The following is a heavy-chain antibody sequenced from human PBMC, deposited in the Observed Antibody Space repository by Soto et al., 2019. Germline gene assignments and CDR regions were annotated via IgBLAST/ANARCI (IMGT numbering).Heavy chain of an antibody. CDR2: ISYDGSNK. CDR3: AKDSVRATTAPRDY. Sequence: QVQLVESGGGVVQPGRSLRLSCAASGFTFSSYGMHWVRQAPGKGLEWVAVISYDGSNKYYADSVKGRFTISRDNSKNTLYLQMNSLRAEDTAVYYCAKDSVRATTAPRDYWGQGTLVTVSS. V-gene: IGHV3-30*18. D-gene: IGHD1-26*01. J-gene: IGHJ4*02. CDR1: GFTFSSYG.